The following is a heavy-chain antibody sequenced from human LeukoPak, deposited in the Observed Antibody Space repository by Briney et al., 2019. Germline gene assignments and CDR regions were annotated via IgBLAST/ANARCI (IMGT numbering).Heavy chain of an antibody. CDR1: GFMFSTYA. Sequence: GESLRLSCVTSGFMFSTYALSWVRQAPGKGLEWASSISGSGGSTYHADSVKGRFTISRDSSKNTLYLQMNSLRAEDTAIYYCARVIRTAPGKGYFDYWGLGALVTVSS. CDR2: ISGSGGST. J-gene: IGHJ4*02. D-gene: IGHD6-13*01. V-gene: IGHV3-23*01. CDR3: ARVIRTAPGKGYFDY.